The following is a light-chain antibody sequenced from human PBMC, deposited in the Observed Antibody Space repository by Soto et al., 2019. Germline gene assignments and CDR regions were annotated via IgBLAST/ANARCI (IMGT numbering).Light chain of an antibody. CDR3: QQYDNLPPLT. J-gene: IGKJ4*01. CDR1: QDISNY. CDR2: DAS. Sequence: DIQMTQSPSSLSASVGDRVTITCQASQDISNYLNWYQQKPGKAPKLLIYDASNLETGVPSRFSGSGSGTDFTFTIRSLQPEDIATYYCQQYDNLPPLTFGGGNTGDIK. V-gene: IGKV1-33*01.